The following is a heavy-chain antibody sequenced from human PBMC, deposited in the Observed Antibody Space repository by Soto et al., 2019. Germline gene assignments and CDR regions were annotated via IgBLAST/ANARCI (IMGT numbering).Heavy chain of an antibody. J-gene: IGHJ4*02. V-gene: IGHV3-23*01. CDR2: ISGSGGST. CDR1: GFTFSSYA. Sequence: PGGSLRLSCAASGFTFSSYAMSWVRQAPGKGLEWVSAISGSGGSTYYADSVKGRFTISRDNSKNTLYLQMNSLRAEDTAVYYCAKESIAVAGGEYYFDYWGQGTLVTVSS. CDR3: AKESIAVAGGEYYFDY. D-gene: IGHD6-19*01.